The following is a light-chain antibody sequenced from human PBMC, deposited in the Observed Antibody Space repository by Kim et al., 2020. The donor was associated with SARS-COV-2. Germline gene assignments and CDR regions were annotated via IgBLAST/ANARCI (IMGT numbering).Light chain of an antibody. Sequence: GQTVTISCSGGDASLDRNAVFWCQQFPGAAPKLVIYDNGNRPSGVPDRFIGSKSGTSATLTITGLETGDEADYYCGIWDRSLKTGLFGGGTQLTVL. CDR2: DNG. J-gene: IGLJ2*01. V-gene: IGLV1-51*01. CDR1: DASLDRNA. CDR3: GIWDRSLKTGL.